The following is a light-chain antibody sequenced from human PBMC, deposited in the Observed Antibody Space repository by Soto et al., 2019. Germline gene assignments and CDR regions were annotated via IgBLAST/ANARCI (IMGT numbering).Light chain of an antibody. CDR3: HQYGGSTAA. J-gene: IGKJ1*01. CDR1: QPITRTY. V-gene: IGKV3-20*01. Sequence: EIVLTQCPGTLCLSPGERATLPCRASQPITRTYLDWDQQKPGKAPRLLGYSTSSRATASSGMFSGSGAVTEFTLTISRLEPEDFAMYYCHQYGGSTAAFGQGTNVEIK. CDR2: STS.